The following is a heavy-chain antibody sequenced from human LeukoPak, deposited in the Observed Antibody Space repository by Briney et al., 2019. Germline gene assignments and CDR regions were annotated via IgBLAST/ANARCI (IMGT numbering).Heavy chain of an antibody. J-gene: IGHJ5*02. D-gene: IGHD3-3*01. Sequence: PSETLSLTCTVSGGSISSYYWSWIRQPPGKGLEWIGYIYYSGSTTYNPSLKSRVTISVDTSSNQFSLKLSSVTAADTAVYYCARDYLYYDFGASHWFDPWGQGTLVTVSS. CDR2: IYYSGST. V-gene: IGHV4-59*01. CDR1: GGSISSYY. CDR3: ARDYLYYDFGASHWFDP.